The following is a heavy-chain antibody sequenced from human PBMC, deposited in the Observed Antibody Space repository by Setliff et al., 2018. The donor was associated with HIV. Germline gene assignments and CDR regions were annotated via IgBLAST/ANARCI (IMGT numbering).Heavy chain of an antibody. Sequence: PSETLSLTCTVSGGSISSYYWSWIRQPPGKGLEWIGYIYYSGSTNYNPSLKSRVTISVDTSKNQFSLKLSSVTAADTAVYYCARDYQPYYNFWSGPNWFDPWGQGTLVTVSS. J-gene: IGHJ5*02. CDR2: IYYSGST. V-gene: IGHV4-59*01. D-gene: IGHD3-3*01. CDR3: ARDYQPYYNFWSGPNWFDP. CDR1: GGSISSYY.